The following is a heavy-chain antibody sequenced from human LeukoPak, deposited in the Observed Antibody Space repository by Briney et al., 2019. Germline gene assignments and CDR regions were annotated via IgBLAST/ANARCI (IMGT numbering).Heavy chain of an antibody. CDR3: ARHMGSIAVAGTAFDY. D-gene: IGHD6-19*01. CDR2: IYPGDSDT. V-gene: IGHV5-51*01. CDR1: GHSFTKYW. J-gene: IGHJ4*02. Sequence: GDSLKISCRGSGHSFTKYWIGWVRQMPGKGLEWMGLIYPGDSDTRYSPSFQGQVTISADKSISTAYLQWSSLKASDTAMYYCARHMGSIAVAGTAFDYWGQGTLVTVS.